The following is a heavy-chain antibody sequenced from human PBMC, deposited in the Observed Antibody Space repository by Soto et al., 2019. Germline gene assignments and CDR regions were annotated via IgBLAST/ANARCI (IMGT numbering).Heavy chain of an antibody. J-gene: IGHJ4*02. V-gene: IGHV3-23*01. CDR2: ISGSGGST. CDR1: GFTFSSYA. Sequence: GGSLRLSCAASGFTFSSYAMSWVRQAPGKGLEWVSAISGSGGSTYYADSVKGRFTISRDNSKNTLYLQMNSLRAEDTAVYYCAKVLLRFLEWLLPQYYFDYWGQGTLVTVSS. CDR3: AKVLLRFLEWLLPQYYFDY. D-gene: IGHD3-3*01.